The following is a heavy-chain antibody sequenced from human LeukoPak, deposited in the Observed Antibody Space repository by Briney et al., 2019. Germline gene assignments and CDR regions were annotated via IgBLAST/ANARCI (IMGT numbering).Heavy chain of an antibody. D-gene: IGHD3-3*01. J-gene: IGHJ5*02. CDR3: ARGRGDFWSGYLRYNWFDP. CDR2: INHSGST. V-gene: IGHV4-34*01. Sequence: PSETLSLTCAVYGGSFSGYYWSWIRQPPGKGLEWIGEINHSGSTNYNPSLKSRVTISVDTSKNQFSLKLSSVTAADTAVYYCARGRGDFWSGYLRYNWFDPWGQGTLVTVSS. CDR1: GGSFSGYY.